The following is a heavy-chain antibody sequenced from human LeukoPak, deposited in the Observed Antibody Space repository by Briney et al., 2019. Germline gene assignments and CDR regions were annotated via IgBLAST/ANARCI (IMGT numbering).Heavy chain of an antibody. CDR3: ARDRGSFVRGVSYY. D-gene: IGHD3-10*01. V-gene: IGHV3-23*01. CDR2: ISGSGGST. J-gene: IGHJ4*02. CDR1: GFTFSSYA. Sequence: GGSLRLSCAASGFTFSSYAMSWVRQAPGKGLEWVSAISGSGGSTYYADSVKGRFTISRDNAKNSLYLQMNSLRAEDTAVYYCARDRGSFVRGVSYYWGQGTLVTVSS.